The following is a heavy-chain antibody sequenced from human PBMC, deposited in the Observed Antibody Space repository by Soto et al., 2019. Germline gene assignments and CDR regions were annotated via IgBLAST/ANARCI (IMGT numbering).Heavy chain of an antibody. V-gene: IGHV1-18*01. D-gene: IGHD2-8*01. CDR1: GYTFTSYG. CDR3: ARDHRMVYVNSPNNYCYYDGMDV. CDR2: ISAYNGNT. Sequence: QVQLVQSGAEVKKPGASVKVSCKASGYTFTSYGISWVRQAPGQGLEWMGWISAYNGNTNYAQKLQARVTMTTDTSTSTGNMELRSLRSEDTAVYYCARDHRMVYVNSPNNYCYYDGMDVWGQGTTVTVSS. J-gene: IGHJ6*02.